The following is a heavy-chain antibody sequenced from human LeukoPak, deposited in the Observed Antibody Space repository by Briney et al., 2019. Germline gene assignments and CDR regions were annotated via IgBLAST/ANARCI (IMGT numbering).Heavy chain of an antibody. Sequence: GGSLRLSCAASGFTFDDYGMSWVRQAPGKGLEWVSGINWNGGSTGYADSVKGRFTISRDNAKNSLYLQMNSLRAEDTALYYCARDFEYSSSSGYYYYYMDVWGKGTTVTVSS. CDR2: INWNGGST. D-gene: IGHD6-6*01. CDR1: GFTFDDYG. V-gene: IGHV3-20*04. CDR3: ARDFEYSSSSGYYYYYMDV. J-gene: IGHJ6*03.